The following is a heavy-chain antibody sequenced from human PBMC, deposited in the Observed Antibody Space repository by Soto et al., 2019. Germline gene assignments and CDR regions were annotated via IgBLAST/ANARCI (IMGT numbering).Heavy chain of an antibody. V-gene: IGHV3-48*01. CDR2: ITGSSGTI. Sequence: PGGSLRLSCVASEFTFSTYTMNWVRQGPGKGLEWVSYITGSSGTIYYADSVKGRFTISRDNAKNSLYLQMNSLRAEDTAVYYCASLEWLRRNFDYWGQGTLVTVSS. J-gene: IGHJ4*02. CDR1: EFTFSTYT. CDR3: ASLEWLRRNFDY. D-gene: IGHD5-12*01.